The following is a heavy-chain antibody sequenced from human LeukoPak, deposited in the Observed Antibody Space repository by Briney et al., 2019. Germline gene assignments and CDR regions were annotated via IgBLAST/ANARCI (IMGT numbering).Heavy chain of an antibody. CDR2: IYYTGST. V-gene: IGHV4-59*01. Sequence: SETLSLTCTVSGGSISSYYWSWIRQPPGKGLEWIGYIYYTGSTNYNPSLKSRVTISVDTSKNQFSLKLSSVTAADTAVYYCARVQISVYYFDYWGQGTLVTVSS. CDR3: ARVQISVYYFDY. CDR1: GGSISSYY. D-gene: IGHD1-1*01. J-gene: IGHJ4*02.